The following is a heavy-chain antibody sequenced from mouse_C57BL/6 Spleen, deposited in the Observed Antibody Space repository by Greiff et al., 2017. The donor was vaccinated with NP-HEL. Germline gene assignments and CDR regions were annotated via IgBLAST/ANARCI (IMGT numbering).Heavy chain of an antibody. CDR1: GYSFTGYY. CDR3: ALYYDYVHYFDY. V-gene: IGHV1-42*01. Sequence: DVQLQESGPELVKPGASVKISCKASGYSFTGYYMNWVKQSPEKSLEWIGEINPSTGGTTYNQKFKAKATLTVDKSSSTAYMQLKSLTSEDSAVYYCALYYDYVHYFDYWGQGTTLTVSS. CDR2: INPSTGGT. J-gene: IGHJ2*01. D-gene: IGHD2-4*01.